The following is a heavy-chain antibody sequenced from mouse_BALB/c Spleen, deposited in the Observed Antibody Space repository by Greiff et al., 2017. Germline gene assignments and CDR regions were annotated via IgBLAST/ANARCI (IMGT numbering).Heavy chain of an antibody. V-gene: IGHV1S137*01. Sequence: QLQQSGAELVRPGVSVKISCKGSGYTFTDYAMHWVKQSHAKSLEWIGVISTYYGDASYNQKFKGKATMTVDKSSSTAYMELARLTSEDSAIYYCARRTYYGSTLYWYFDVWGAGTTVTVSS. D-gene: IGHD1-1*01. J-gene: IGHJ1*01. CDR1: GYTFTDYA. CDR2: ISTYYGDA. CDR3: ARRTYYGSTLYWYFDV.